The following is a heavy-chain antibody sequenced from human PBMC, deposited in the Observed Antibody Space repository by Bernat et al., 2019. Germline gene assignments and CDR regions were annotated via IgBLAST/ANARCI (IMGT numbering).Heavy chain of an antibody. D-gene: IGHD3-10*01. V-gene: IGHV4-59*01. Sequence: QVQLQESGPGLVKPSETLSPTCTVSGGSISSYYWSWFRQPPGKGLGWIGYTYYSGSTNYNPSLKSRVTISVDTSKNQFSLKLSSVTAADTAVYYCARSDLWFGEDAFDIWGQGTMVTVSS. CDR3: ARSDLWFGEDAFDI. CDR2: TYYSGST. CDR1: GGSISSYY. J-gene: IGHJ3*02.